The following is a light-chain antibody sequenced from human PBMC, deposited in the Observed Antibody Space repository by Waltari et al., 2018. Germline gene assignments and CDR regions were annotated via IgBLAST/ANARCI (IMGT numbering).Light chain of an antibody. CDR1: QAISNSY. J-gene: IGKJ1*01. CDR3: QQYGSPPRT. CDR2: NAS. Sequence: GERATLSCRASQAISNSYLAWYQQKPGQAPRLLIYNASLRGTGIPDKFSGSGSGTDFTLTISRLEPEDFAVYYCQQYGSPPRTFGQGTKVEIK. V-gene: IGKV3-20*01.